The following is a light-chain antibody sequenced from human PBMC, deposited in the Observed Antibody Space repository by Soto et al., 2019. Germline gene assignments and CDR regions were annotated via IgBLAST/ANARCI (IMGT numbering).Light chain of an antibody. J-gene: IGKJ2*01. CDR2: DAS. CDR3: QQYGSSPYT. CDR1: QSVSRSY. V-gene: IGKV3D-20*01. Sequence: EIVLTQSPATLSLSPGERATLSCGASQSVSRSYLAWYQQKPSLAPRLLIYDASSRATGIPDRFSGSGSGTDFTLNISRLEPEDFAVYYCQQYGSSPYTFGQGTKLEIK.